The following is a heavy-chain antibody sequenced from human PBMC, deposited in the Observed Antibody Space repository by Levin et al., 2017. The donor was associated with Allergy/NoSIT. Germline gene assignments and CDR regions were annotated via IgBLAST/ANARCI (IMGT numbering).Heavy chain of an antibody. Sequence: GESLKISCAASGFTFSDYYMSWIRQAPGKGLEWGADMSSSGRKKKEGESVKGRFTISRDNAKNSLYLQMNSLRAEDTAVYYCATQTLVKYYYNDGMDVWGKGTTVSVSS. CDR1: GFTFSDYY. V-gene: IGHV3-11*01. J-gene: IGHJ6*04. CDR2: MSSSGRKK. D-gene: IGHD2-21*01. CDR3: ATQTLVKYYYNDGMDV.